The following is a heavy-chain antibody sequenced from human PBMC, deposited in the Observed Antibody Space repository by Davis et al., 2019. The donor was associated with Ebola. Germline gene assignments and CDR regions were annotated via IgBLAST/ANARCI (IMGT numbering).Heavy chain of an antibody. CDR1: GGTFSSYA. CDR2: IIPIFGTA. J-gene: IGHJ6*02. Sequence: SVKVSCKASGGTFSSYAISWVRQAPGQGLEWMGGIIPIFGTANYAQKFQGRVTITADKSTSTAYMELSSLRSEDTAVYYCARASLLWFRELPKSPDYYYYSGLDVWGRGTTVTVSS. D-gene: IGHD3-10*01. CDR3: ARASLLWFRELPKSPDYYYYSGLDV. V-gene: IGHV1-69*06.